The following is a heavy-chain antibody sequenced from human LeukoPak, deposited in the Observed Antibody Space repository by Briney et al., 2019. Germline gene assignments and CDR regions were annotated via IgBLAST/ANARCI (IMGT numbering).Heavy chain of an antibody. CDR3: ARDRWVVVAATPGYWFDP. Sequence: SETLSLTCTVSGGSISSSSYYWGWIRQPPGKGLEWIGSIYYSGSTYYNPSLKSRVTISVDTSKNQFSLKLSSVTAADTAVYYCARDRWVVVAATPGYWFDPWGQGTLVTVSS. D-gene: IGHD2-15*01. CDR1: GGSISSSSYY. J-gene: IGHJ5*02. V-gene: IGHV4-39*07. CDR2: IYYSGST.